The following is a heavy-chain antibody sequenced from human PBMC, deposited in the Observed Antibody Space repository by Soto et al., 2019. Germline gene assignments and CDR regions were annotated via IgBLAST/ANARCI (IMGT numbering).Heavy chain of an antibody. CDR2: IYYSGST. CDR1: GGSISRSY. J-gene: IGHJ6*02. D-gene: IGHD3-22*01. V-gene: IGHV4-59*08. CDR3: ARTYYDSSVVYYGMDV. Sequence: PSETLSLTCTVSGGSISRSYWSWLRQPPGKGLEWIGYIYYSGSTKNNPSLKSRLTISIDTSKNQISLKLSSVTAADTAVYYCARTYYDSSVVYYGMDVWGQGTTVTVSS.